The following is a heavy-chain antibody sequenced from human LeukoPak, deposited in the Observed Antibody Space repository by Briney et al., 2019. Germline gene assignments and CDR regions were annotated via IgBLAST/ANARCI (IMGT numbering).Heavy chain of an antibody. D-gene: IGHD6-19*01. V-gene: IGHV4-39*02. CDR3: AREVPHGYSSGWPIYYYYYYMDV. CDR2: IYYSGST. J-gene: IGHJ6*03. CDR1: GGSISSSSYY. Sequence: SETLSLTCTVSGGSISSSSYYWGWIRQPPGKGLEWIGSIYYSGSTYYNPSLKSRVTISVDTSKNQFSLKLSSVTAADTAVYYCAREVPHGYSSGWPIYYYYYYMDVWGKGTTVTVSS.